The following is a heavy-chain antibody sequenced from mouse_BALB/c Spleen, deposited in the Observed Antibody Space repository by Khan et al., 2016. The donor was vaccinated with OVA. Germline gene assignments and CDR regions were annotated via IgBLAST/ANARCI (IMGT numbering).Heavy chain of an antibody. CDR2: IYPGSGNT. CDR3: ARMDTTSLDY. CDR1: GYTFTDYY. D-gene: IGHD2-3*01. Sequence: QIQLVQSGTELTRPGASVKLSCKSSGYTFTDYYIPWVKQRTGQGLEWIGEIYPGSGNTYYNEKFKGKATLTADKSSNTAYMQLSSLTSEDSAVYFCARMDTTSLDYWGQGTTLTVSS. V-gene: IGHV1-77*01. J-gene: IGHJ2*01.